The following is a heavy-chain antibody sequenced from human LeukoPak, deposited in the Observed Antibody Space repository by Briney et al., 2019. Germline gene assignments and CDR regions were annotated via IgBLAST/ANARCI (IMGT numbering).Heavy chain of an antibody. D-gene: IGHD2-2*01. Sequence: GGSLRLSCAASGFTFSSYAMSWVRQAPGKGLEWVSAISGSGGSTYYADSVKGRFTISKDNSKNTLYLQMNSLRAEDTAVYYCAKGDTSWPYYMDVWGKGTTVTVSS. V-gene: IGHV3-23*01. CDR2: ISGSGGST. J-gene: IGHJ6*03. CDR3: AKGDTSWPYYMDV. CDR1: GFTFSSYA.